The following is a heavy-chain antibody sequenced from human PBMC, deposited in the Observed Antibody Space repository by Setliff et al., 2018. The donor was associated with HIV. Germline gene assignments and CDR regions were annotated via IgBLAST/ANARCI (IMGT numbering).Heavy chain of an antibody. V-gene: IGHV4-38-2*01. J-gene: IGHJ4*02. CDR1: GFTFSTYA. D-gene: IGHD3-10*01. CDR3: ARLSGGMVPNY. CDR2: IYHTGIT. Sequence: GSLRLSCAASGFTFSTYAMSWVRQAPGKGLEWIGSIYHTGITYDNPSLKSRVTISVDTSKNQISLRLSSVPAADTAVYYCARLSGGMVPNYWGQGTLVTVSS.